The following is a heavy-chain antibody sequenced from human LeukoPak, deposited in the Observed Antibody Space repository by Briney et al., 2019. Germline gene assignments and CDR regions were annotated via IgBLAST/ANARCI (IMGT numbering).Heavy chain of an antibody. CDR1: GFTFTQYT. V-gene: IGHV3-23*01. J-gene: IGHJ1*01. CDR2: VSGFSDRI. CDR3: AKGHGDYIPAEYLPP. Sequence: GGSLRLSCEASGFTFTQYTMNWVRQAPGKGLEWVAAVSGFSDRIYYADSVRGRFTISRDNSHDTLSLQMSSLRAEDTAVYYCAKGHGDYIPAEYLPPWGQGALVTVSS. D-gene: IGHD4-17*01.